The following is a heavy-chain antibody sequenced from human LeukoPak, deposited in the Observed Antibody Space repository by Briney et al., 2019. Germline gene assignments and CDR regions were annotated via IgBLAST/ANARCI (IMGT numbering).Heavy chain of an antibody. V-gene: IGHV1-2*02. Sequence: ASVKVSCKASGYTFTDYYMNWVRQAPGQGLEWMGWIHPNSGGTNYAQEFQGRVIMTRDTSINTAYMELSRLTSDDTAVYYCGRKSAARKTSEFDYWGQGTLVTVSS. D-gene: IGHD6-6*01. CDR3: GRKSAARKTSEFDY. CDR2: IHPNSGGT. J-gene: IGHJ4*02. CDR1: GYTFTDYY.